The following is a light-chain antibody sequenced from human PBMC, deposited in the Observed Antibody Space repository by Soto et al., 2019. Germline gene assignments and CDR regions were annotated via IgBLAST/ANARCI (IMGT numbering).Light chain of an antibody. CDR3: QQYGTSPTT. V-gene: IGKV3-20*01. J-gene: IGKJ3*01. Sequence: IVLTQSPGTLSLSPGEGATLSCRASQSVSGSYLAWYQQRPGQAPRLVIYGASRRATGIPVRFSGSGSGTDFTLSISRLEPEDFAVYYCQQYGTSPTTFGPGTRVEIK. CDR2: GAS. CDR1: QSVSGSY.